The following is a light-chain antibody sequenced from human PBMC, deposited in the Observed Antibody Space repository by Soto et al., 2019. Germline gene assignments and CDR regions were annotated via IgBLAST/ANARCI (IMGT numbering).Light chain of an antibody. CDR1: QSVSIN. V-gene: IGKV3D-15*01. CDR3: KKYNNSPQWK. Sequence: MTQSPATLSVSPGESSTLSCRASQSVSINLAWFQQKPGQAPRLLIYDASTRATGITARFSGSGSGTQLTINISSMKYEDFVVYYCKKYNNSPQWKFGQGKKVDIK. CDR2: DAS. J-gene: IGKJ1*01.